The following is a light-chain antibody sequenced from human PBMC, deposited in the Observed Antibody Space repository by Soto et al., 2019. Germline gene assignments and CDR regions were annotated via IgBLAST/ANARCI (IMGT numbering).Light chain of an antibody. CDR3: QKYNSAPLT. CDR1: QGISNF. V-gene: IGKV1-27*01. Sequence: DIQMTQSPSSLSASIGDRVTMTCRASQGISNFVAWYQQKPGEVPRLLIYLASTLQSGVPSRFSGSGSGTVFTLTISSLQPEDGATYYCQKYNSAPLTFGGGTKVEIK. CDR2: LAS. J-gene: IGKJ4*01.